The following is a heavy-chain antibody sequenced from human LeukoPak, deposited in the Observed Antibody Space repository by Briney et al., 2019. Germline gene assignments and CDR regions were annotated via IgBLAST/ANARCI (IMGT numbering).Heavy chain of an antibody. J-gene: IGHJ5*02. CDR3: ATLPGRVIVVVPAATGFDP. CDR2: FDPEDGET. CDR1: GYTLTELS. D-gene: IGHD2-2*01. Sequence: GASVKVSCKVSGYTLTELSMHWVRQAPGKGLEWMGGFDPEDGETIYAQKFQGRVTMTEDTSTDTAYMELSSLRSGDTAVYYCATLPGRVIVVVPAATGFDPWGQGTLVTVSS. V-gene: IGHV1-24*01.